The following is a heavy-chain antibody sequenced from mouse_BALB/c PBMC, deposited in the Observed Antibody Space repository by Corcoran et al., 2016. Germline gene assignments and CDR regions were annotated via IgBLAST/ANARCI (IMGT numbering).Heavy chain of an antibody. J-gene: IGHJ4*01. CDR3: ARGGGVYYAMDY. CDR2: INTYTGEP. Sequence: QIRLVESGPELKKTGETVKVSCTASGYTFTNYGMNWVKQAPGKGLKWMGWINTYTGEPTYADDFKGRFAFSLETSASTAYLQINNLKNEDTATYFCARGGGVYYAMDYWGQGTSVTVSS. CDR1: GYTFTNYG. V-gene: IGHV9-3-1*01.